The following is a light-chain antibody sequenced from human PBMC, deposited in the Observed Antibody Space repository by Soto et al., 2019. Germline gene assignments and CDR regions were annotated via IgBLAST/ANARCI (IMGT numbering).Light chain of an antibody. Sequence: AIRMTQSPSSFSASTGDRVTITCQASQDISISLAWYQQKPGKAPKLLIYSASSLQSGVPANFSGSGSGTDFTLTISRLQSEDFATYYCQQYYSYPYTFGQGTKVEIK. CDR1: QDISIS. J-gene: IGKJ2*01. CDR2: SAS. V-gene: IGKV1-8*01. CDR3: QQYYSYPYT.